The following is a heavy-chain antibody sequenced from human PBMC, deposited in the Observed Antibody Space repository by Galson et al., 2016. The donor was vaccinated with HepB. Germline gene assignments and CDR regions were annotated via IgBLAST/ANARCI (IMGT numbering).Heavy chain of an antibody. Sequence: SETLSLTCTVSGGSISKSFYYWGWIRQPPGKGLEWIGSIYYSGSTFYNPSLKSRVTISIGTSKNQFSLKLSSVTAADTALYYCARSRAGYDSSGYYFWGQGTLVTVSS. CDR1: GGSISKSFYY. CDR3: ARSRAGYDSSGYYF. J-gene: IGHJ4*02. CDR2: IYYSGST. D-gene: IGHD3-22*01. V-gene: IGHV4-39*07.